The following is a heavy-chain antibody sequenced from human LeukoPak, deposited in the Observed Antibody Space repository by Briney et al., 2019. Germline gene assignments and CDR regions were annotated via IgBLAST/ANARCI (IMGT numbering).Heavy chain of an antibody. J-gene: IGHJ4*02. CDR1: GYSISGGYS. V-gene: IGHV4-38-2*02. CDR3: ARDMVLGAPWPDDY. D-gene: IGHD2-8*01. Sequence: SETLSLTCTVTGYSISGGYSWGWIRQSPGKGLEWIGNIYHSGSTNYNPSLKSRVTISLDTSKNQFYLSLSSVTASDTAVYYCARDMVLGAPWPDDYWGQGTLITVPS. CDR2: IYHSGST.